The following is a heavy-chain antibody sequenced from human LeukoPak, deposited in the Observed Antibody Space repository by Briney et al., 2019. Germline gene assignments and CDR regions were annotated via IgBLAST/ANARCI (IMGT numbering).Heavy chain of an antibody. Sequence: AGSLRLSCAASGFTFSSYTMNCVRQAPGKGLEWVSSISSSSSYIYYADSVKGRFTISRDNAKNSLYLQMNSLRAEDTAVYYCVRVVPAANYYYYGMDVWGQGTTVTVSS. J-gene: IGHJ6*02. CDR2: ISSSSSYI. CDR3: VRVVPAANYYYYGMDV. D-gene: IGHD2-2*01. CDR1: GFTFSSYT. V-gene: IGHV3-21*01.